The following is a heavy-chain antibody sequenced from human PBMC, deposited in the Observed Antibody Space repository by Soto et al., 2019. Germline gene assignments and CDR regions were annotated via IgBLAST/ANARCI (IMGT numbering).Heavy chain of an antibody. D-gene: IGHD2-15*01. CDR1: GGTFSSYA. J-gene: IGHJ4*02. CDR3: ARDYGRYCSGGSCSKADY. V-gene: IGHV1-69*13. CDR2: IIPIFGTA. Sequence: SVKVSCKASGGTFSSYAISWVRQAPGQGLEWMGGIIPIFGTANYAQKFQGRVTITADESTSTAYMELSSLRSEDTAVYYCARDYGRYCSGGSCSKADYWGQGTLVTVSS.